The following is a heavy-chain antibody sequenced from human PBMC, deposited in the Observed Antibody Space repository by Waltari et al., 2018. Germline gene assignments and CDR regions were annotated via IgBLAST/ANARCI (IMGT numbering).Heavy chain of an antibody. CDR2: IKQDGSAK. J-gene: IGHJ4*02. Sequence: EVQLVESGGGLVQPGGSLRLSCEASGFTFSSYWMSLVRQAPGKGLEFVANIKQDGSAKNHVDCVKGRFTISRDNARNIVYLQMNSLRDEDTAVYYCVKDEWEAYFEFWGQGTLVTVSS. D-gene: IGHD1-26*01. CDR3: VKDEWEAYFEF. CDR1: GFTFSSYW. V-gene: IGHV3-7*01.